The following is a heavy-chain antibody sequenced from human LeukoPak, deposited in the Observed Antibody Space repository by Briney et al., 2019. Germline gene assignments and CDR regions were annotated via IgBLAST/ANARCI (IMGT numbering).Heavy chain of an antibody. CDR2: IYSGGST. V-gene: IGHV3-53*01. CDR1: GFTVSSNY. CDR3: ARGPPYSSSWYYFDY. J-gene: IGHJ4*02. Sequence: GGSLRLSCAASGFTVSSNYMSWVRQAPGKGLEWVSVIYSGGSTYYADSVKGRFTISRDNSKNTLYLQMNSLRAEDTAVYYCARGPPYSSSWYYFDYWGQGTLVTVSS. D-gene: IGHD2-2*01.